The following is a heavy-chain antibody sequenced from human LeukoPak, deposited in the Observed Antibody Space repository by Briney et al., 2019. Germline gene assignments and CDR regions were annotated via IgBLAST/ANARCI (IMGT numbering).Heavy chain of an antibody. J-gene: IGHJ4*02. D-gene: IGHD6-19*01. Sequence: SETLSLTCIVSGGSISSSNYYWGWIRQPPGKGLEWIGSIYYSGSTSYNPSLKSRVTISVDTSKNQFSLKLSSVTAADTAVYDCARNFSSGWFDYWGQGTLVTVSS. V-gene: IGHV4-39*07. CDR3: ARNFSSGWFDY. CDR1: GGSISSSNYY. CDR2: IYYSGST.